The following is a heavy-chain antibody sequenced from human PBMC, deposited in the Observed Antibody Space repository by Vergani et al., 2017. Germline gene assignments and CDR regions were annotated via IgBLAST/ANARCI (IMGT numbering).Heavy chain of an antibody. CDR1: GFSFSHHY. V-gene: IGHV3-72*01. Sequence: EVQLVESGGGLAQPGGSLRLSCAASGFSFSHHYMDWVRQAPGKGLEWVGRIRKKVNSYPTEYAASVKGRLTISRDDARDSLYLQMNSLRTEYTAEYDCARVSVEGNYIFHYWGQGTLVTVSS. D-gene: IGHD3-3*01. CDR3: ARVSVEGNYIFHY. J-gene: IGHJ4*02. CDR2: IRKKVNSYPT.